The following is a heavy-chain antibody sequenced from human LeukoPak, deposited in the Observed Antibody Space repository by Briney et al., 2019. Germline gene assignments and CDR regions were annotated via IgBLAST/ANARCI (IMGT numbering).Heavy chain of an antibody. CDR1: GFTFSSYG. CDR2: ISYDGSNK. J-gene: IGHJ4*02. D-gene: IGHD3-22*01. CDR3: AKSAYYDSSGYREFDY. Sequence: GGSLRLSCAASGFTFSSYGMHWVRQAPGKGLEWVAVISYDGSNKYYADSVKGRFTISRYNSKNMLYLQMNSLRAEDTAVYYCAKSAYYDSSGYREFDYWGQGTLVTVSS. V-gene: IGHV3-30*18.